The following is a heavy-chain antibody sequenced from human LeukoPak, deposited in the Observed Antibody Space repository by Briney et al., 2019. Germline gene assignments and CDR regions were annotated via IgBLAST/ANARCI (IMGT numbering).Heavy chain of an antibody. CDR2: IYYSGST. J-gene: IGHJ4*02. D-gene: IGHD6-13*01. Sequence: SETLFLTCTVSGDSISSYYWSWIRQPPGKGLEWIGYIYYSGSTNYNPSLKSRVTISVDTSKNQFSLKLSSVTAADTAVYYCARAIRYSSSWYPFDYWGQGTLVTDSS. V-gene: IGHV4-59*01. CDR1: GDSISSYY. CDR3: ARAIRYSSSWYPFDY.